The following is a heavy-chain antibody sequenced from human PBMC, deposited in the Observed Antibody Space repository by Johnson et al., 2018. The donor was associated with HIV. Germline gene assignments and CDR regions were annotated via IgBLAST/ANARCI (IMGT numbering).Heavy chain of an antibody. CDR1: GFTFDDYG. D-gene: IGHD1-26*01. CDR3: ARDGPRGSYGAFDI. V-gene: IGHV3-20*04. Sequence: VQLVESGGAVVRPGGSLRLSCTASGFTFDDYGMSWVRQAPGKGLEWVSGINWNGGSTGYADSVKGRFTISRDNAKNSLYLQMNSLRAEDTALYYCARDGPRGSYGAFDIWGQGTMVTVSS. CDR2: INWNGGST. J-gene: IGHJ3*02.